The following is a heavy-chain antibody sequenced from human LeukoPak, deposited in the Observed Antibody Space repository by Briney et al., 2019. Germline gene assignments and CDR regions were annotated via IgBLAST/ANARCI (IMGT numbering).Heavy chain of an antibody. CDR2: IYYSWST. CDR1: GGSISSSRYY. CDR3: AKPAATSLGLDV. D-gene: IGHD2-15*01. J-gene: IGHJ6*02. V-gene: IGHV4-39*01. Sequence: PSATLSLTCTVSGGSISSSRYYWGWIRQPPGKGLEWIVSIYYSWSTYYNPSLKSRVTISVDTSKNQFSLKLSSVTAADTAVYYCAKPAATSLGLDVWGQGTTVTVSS.